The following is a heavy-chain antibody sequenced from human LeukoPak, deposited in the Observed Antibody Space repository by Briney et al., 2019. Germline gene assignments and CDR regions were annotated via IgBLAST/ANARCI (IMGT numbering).Heavy chain of an antibody. V-gene: IGHV4-34*01. CDR2: INHSEST. Sequence: SETLSLTCAVYGGSFSGYYWTWIRQTPGKGLEWLGEINHSESTNYNPSLKSRVTVSVDTSKNQFSLKLTSVTAADTAVYYCARGIAAAPERAFDIWGQGTMVTVSS. J-gene: IGHJ3*02. CDR1: GGSFSGYY. D-gene: IGHD6-13*01. CDR3: ARGIAAAPERAFDI.